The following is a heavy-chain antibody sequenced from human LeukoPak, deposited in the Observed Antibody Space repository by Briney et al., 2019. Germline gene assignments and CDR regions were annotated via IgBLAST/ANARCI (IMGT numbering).Heavy chain of an antibody. Sequence: GESLKISCKGSGYSFTSYWIGWVRQMPGKGLEWMGIIYPGDSDTRYSPSFQGQVTISADKSISTAYLQWSSLKASDTAVYYCARQGKYCGGDCYPLDFDYWGQGTLVTVSS. CDR2: IYPGDSDT. CDR3: ARQGKYCGGDCYPLDFDY. CDR1: GYSFTSYW. J-gene: IGHJ4*02. D-gene: IGHD2-21*02. V-gene: IGHV5-51*01.